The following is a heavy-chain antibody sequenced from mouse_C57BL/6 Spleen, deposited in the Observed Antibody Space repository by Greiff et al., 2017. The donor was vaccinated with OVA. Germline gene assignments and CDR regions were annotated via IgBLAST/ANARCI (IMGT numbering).Heavy chain of an antibody. V-gene: IGHV1-55*01. CDR3: ARAGASIWYFDV. Sequence: QVQLQQPGAELVKPGASVKMSCKASGYTFTSYWITWVKQRPGQGLEWIGDICPGSGSTNYNEKFKSKATMTVDTSSSTAYMQLSSLTSEDSAVYYCARAGASIWYFDVWGTGTTVTVSS. D-gene: IGHD6-1*01. J-gene: IGHJ1*03. CDR2: ICPGSGST. CDR1: GYTFTSYW.